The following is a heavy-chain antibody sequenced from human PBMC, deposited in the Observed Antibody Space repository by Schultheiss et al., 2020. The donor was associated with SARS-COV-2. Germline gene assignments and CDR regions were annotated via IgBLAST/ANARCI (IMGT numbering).Heavy chain of an antibody. Sequence: SVKVSCKASGGTFSSYAISWVRQAPGQGLEWMGGIIPIFGTANYAQKFQGRVTITADKSTSTAYMELSSLRSDDTAVYYCARGVVVVAATPRGFYYYGMDVWGQGTTFTVSS. D-gene: IGHD2-15*01. V-gene: IGHV1-69*06. CDR2: IIPIFGTA. J-gene: IGHJ6*02. CDR1: GGTFSSYA. CDR3: ARGVVVVAATPRGFYYYGMDV.